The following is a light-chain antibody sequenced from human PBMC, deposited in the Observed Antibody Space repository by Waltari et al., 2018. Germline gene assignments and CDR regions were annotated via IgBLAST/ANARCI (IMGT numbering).Light chain of an antibody. J-gene: IGKJ1*01. V-gene: IGKV3-20*01. CDR1: ESVTANY. CDR3: QQYGETPWT. Sequence: EIVLTRSPVTLPLSPGERAHLSSRATESVTANYLAWYQQKPGQAPRHLISGATSRATGIPDRFSGRGSGTDFTLTIARLEPEDFAVYYCQQYGETPWTFGQGTKVDLK. CDR2: GAT.